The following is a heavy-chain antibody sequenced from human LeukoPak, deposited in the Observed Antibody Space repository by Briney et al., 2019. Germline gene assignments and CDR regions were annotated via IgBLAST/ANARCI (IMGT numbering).Heavy chain of an antibody. CDR3: ARWGSLGDSSGYYDY. Sequence: GGSLRLSCAASGFTVSINYMSWVRQAPGKGLERVSVIYSGGSTYYADSVKGRFTISRHNSKNTLYLQMNSLRAEDTAVYYCARWGSLGDSSGYYDYWGQGTLVTVSS. D-gene: IGHD3-22*01. CDR1: GFTVSINY. CDR2: IYSGGST. J-gene: IGHJ4*02. V-gene: IGHV3-66*02.